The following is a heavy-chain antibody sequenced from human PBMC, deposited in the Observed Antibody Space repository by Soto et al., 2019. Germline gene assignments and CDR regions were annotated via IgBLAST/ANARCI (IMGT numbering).Heavy chain of an antibody. V-gene: IGHV3-23*01. CDR1: GFTFSSYA. J-gene: IGHJ6*03. CDR2: ISGSGGST. D-gene: IGHD6-19*01. Sequence: EVQLLESGGGLVQPGGSLRLSCAASGFTFSSYAMSWVRQAPGKGLEWASAISGSGGSTYYADSVKGRFTISRDNSKNTLYLQMNSLRAEDTAVYYCAKGIAVAGRQPSYYYYYYYMDVWGKGTTVTVSS. CDR3: AKGIAVAGRQPSYYYYYYYMDV.